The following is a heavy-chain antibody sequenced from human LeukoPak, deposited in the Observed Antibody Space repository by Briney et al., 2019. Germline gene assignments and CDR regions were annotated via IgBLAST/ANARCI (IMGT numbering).Heavy chain of an antibody. CDR2: ISSSSSYI. Sequence: KSGGSLRLSCAASGLTLSSYSMSWVRQAPGEGLEWVSSISSSSSYIYYAGSVKGRFTISRDKAKNSLYLQMNGLRAEDTAVYYCARDSLRSPGGFDLWGRGTLVTVSS. D-gene: IGHD3-10*01. J-gene: IGHJ2*01. CDR1: GLTLSSYS. V-gene: IGHV3-21*01. CDR3: ARDSLRSPGGFDL.